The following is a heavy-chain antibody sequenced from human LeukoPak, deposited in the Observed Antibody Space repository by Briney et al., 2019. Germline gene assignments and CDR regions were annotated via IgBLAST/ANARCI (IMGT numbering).Heavy chain of an antibody. J-gene: IGHJ4*02. CDR1: GFTFNTYW. Sequence: PGGSLGLFCAASGFTFNTYWMHWVRQAPGMGLVWFSSINSDGSNTGDADSVKGRFTIYRDNAKNTLSLQMNSLRAEDTAVYYCARLKSATSMSYFDYWGQGTLVTASS. CDR3: ARLKSATSMSYFDY. V-gene: IGHV3-74*01. CDR2: INSDGSNT. D-gene: IGHD6-25*01.